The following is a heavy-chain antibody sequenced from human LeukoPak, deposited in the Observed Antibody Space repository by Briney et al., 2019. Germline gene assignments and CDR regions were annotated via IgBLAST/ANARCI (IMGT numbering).Heavy chain of an antibody. J-gene: IGHJ4*02. CDR3: ARVYGYCSVGDCYYAY. D-gene: IGHD2-15*01. CDR1: GYTFTGFF. CDR2: IDPNNGVT. Sequence: GASVKVSCKASGYTFTGFFIHWVRQAPGQGLEWMGWIDPNNGVTKYAQKFQGRVTMTRDTSISTAYMELSSLKSDDTAVYYCARVYGYCSVGDCYYAYWGQGTLVTVSS. V-gene: IGHV1-2*02.